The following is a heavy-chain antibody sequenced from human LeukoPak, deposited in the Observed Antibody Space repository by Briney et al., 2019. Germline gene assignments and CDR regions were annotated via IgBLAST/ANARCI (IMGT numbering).Heavy chain of an antibody. Sequence: PSETLSLTCTVSGGSISSYYWSWIRQPPGKGLEWIGYIYYSGSTNYNPSLKSRVTISVDTSKNQFSLKLSSVTAADTAVYYCARGLTQKYYDYVWGSYRSIRPFDYWGQGTLVTVSS. V-gene: IGHV4-59*12. CDR1: GGSISSYY. D-gene: IGHD3-16*02. CDR3: ARGLTQKYYDYVWGSYRSIRPFDY. J-gene: IGHJ4*02. CDR2: IYYSGST.